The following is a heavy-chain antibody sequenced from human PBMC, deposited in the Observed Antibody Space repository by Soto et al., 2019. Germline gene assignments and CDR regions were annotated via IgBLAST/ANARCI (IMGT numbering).Heavy chain of an antibody. V-gene: IGHV3-15*07. CDR2: IKTKTDGGTT. Sequence: PGGSLRLSCAASGFSFSNAWMNWVRQAPGEGLEWVGRIKTKTDGGTTDNSAPVKGRFTISRDDSKNTLYLQMNSLKTEDTAVYYCTTDQGTAWNDYWGQGTLVTVSS. J-gene: IGHJ4*02. D-gene: IGHD1-1*01. CDR1: GFSFSNAW. CDR3: TTDQGTAWNDY.